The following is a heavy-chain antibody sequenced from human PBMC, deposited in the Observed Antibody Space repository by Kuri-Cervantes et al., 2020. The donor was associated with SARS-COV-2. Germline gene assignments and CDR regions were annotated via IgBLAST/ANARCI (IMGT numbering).Heavy chain of an antibody. CDR1: GYSTSSGYY. V-gene: IGHV4-38-2*01. CDR2: IYHSGST. CDR3: ARHMTGTFDY. Sequence: SETLSLTCAVSGYSTSSGYYWGWIRQPPGKGLEWIGSIYHSGSTYYNPSLKSRVTISVDTSKNQFSLKLSSVTAADTAVYYCARHMTGTFDYWGQGTLVTVSS. J-gene: IGHJ4*02. D-gene: IGHD1-14*01.